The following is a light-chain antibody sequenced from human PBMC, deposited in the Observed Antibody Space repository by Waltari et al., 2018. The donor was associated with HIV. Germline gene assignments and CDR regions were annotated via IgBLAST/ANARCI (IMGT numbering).Light chain of an antibody. Sequence: EIVLTQSPATLSLSPGERATLSCRASQSVGRYLACYQQKPGQAPRLLIYDASNRATGVTPRFSGSGSGTDFTLTISGLEPEDFAVYHCHLRSNFGGGTKVEIK. CDR2: DAS. CDR1: QSVGRY. J-gene: IGKJ4*01. CDR3: HLRSN. V-gene: IGKV3-11*01.